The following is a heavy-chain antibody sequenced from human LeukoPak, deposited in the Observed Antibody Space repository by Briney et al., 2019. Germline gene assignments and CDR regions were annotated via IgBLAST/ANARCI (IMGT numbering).Heavy chain of an antibody. CDR1: GFTFSNAW. V-gene: IGHV3-15*07. CDR3: TTEAPYFYDSSGYSGY. J-gene: IGHJ4*02. CDR2: IKSKTDGGTT. D-gene: IGHD3-22*01. Sequence: GGSLRLSCATSGFTFSNAWMNWVRQAPGKGLEWVGRIKSKTDGGTTDYAAPVKGRFTISRDDSKNTLYLQMNSLKTEDTAVYSCTTEAPYFYDSSGYSGYWGQGTLVTVSS.